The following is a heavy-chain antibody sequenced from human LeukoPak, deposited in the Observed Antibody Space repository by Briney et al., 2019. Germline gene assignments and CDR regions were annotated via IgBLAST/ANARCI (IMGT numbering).Heavy chain of an antibody. D-gene: IGHD3-10*01. J-gene: IGHJ5*02. CDR1: GFTFSGFW. CDR2: INSDGSST. CDR3: TTEGEVWFGELRFDP. V-gene: IGHV3-74*01. Sequence: GGSLRLSCAASGFTFSGFWMHWVRQAPGKGLVWVSRINSDGSSTSYADSVKGRFTISRDNAKNTLYLQMNSLRAEDTAVYYCTTEGEVWFGELRFDPWGQGTLVTVSS.